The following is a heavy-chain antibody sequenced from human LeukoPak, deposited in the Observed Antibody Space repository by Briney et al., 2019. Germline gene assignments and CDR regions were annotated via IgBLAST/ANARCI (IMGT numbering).Heavy chain of an antibody. D-gene: IGHD6-13*01. J-gene: IGHJ4*02. CDR3: AKARAAGTPGSDY. Sequence: PGGSLRLSCAASGFTFSSYAMSSVRQAPGKGLEWVSPISGSGGSTYYADSVKGRFTISRDNSKKTLYLQMSSLRAEDTAVYYCAKARAAGTPGSDYWGQGTLVTVSS. CDR1: GFTFSSYA. CDR2: ISGSGGST. V-gene: IGHV3-23*01.